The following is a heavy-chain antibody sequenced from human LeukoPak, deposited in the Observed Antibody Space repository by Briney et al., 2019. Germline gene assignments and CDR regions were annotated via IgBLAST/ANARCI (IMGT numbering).Heavy chain of an antibody. V-gene: IGHV4-34*01. CDR1: GGSISSYY. CDR3: ARELWYFDY. CDR2: INHSGST. D-gene: IGHD2-21*01. Sequence: SETLSLTCTVSGGSISSYYWSWIRQPPGKGLEWIGEINHSGSTNYNPSLKSRVTISVDTSKNQFSLKLSSVTAADTAVYYCARELWYFDYWGQGTLVTVSS. J-gene: IGHJ4*02.